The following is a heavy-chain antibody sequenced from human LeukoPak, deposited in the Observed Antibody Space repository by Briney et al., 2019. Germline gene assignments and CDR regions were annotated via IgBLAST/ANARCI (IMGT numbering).Heavy chain of an antibody. CDR3: ARWYYYDSSGCFDY. D-gene: IGHD3-22*01. CDR1: GGSISSYY. V-gene: IGHV4-59*01. CDR2: IYYSGST. Sequence: SETLSLTCTVSGGSISSYYWSWIRQPPGKGLEWIGYIYYSGSTYYNPSLKSRVTISVDTSKNQFSLKLSSVTAADTAVYYCARWYYYDSSGCFDYWGQGTLVTVSS. J-gene: IGHJ4*02.